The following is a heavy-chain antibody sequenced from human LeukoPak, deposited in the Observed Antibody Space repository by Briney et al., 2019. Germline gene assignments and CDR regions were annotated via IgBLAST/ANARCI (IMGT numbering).Heavy chain of an antibody. D-gene: IGHD3-22*01. J-gene: IGHJ4*02. CDR1: GFTFSSYW. Sequence: GGSLRLSCAASGFTFSSYWMHWVRQAPGKGLVWVSRISDGGSTTTYADSVKGRITISRDNAKNTLYLQMNGLRAEDTAVYYCSRSAYYDGSGNYYDYWGQGTLVTVSS. CDR2: ISDGGSTT. V-gene: IGHV3-74*01. CDR3: SRSAYYDGSGNYYDY.